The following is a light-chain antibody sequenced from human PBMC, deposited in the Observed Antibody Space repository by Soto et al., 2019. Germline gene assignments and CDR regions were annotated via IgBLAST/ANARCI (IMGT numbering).Light chain of an antibody. V-gene: IGKV3-20*01. CDR2: GAS. Sequence: EIVLTQSPGTLSLSPGERATLSCRDSQSISSSYLAWYQQKPGQAPRLLIYGASSRPTGIPDRFSGSGSGTDFTLTISTLQPEDFAVYYCPQYGSSLFTFGRGTKVDIK. J-gene: IGKJ3*01. CDR3: PQYGSSLFT. CDR1: QSISSSY.